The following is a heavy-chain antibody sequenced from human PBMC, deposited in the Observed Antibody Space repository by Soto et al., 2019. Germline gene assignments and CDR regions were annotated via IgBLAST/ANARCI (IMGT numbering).Heavy chain of an antibody. Sequence: QVQLVQSGAEVKKPGSSVKVSCKASGGTFSSYAISWVRQAPGQGLEWMGGIIPIFGTANYAQKFQGRVTITADESTSTAYMELSSLRSEDTAVYYCARIKSIAARDYDYGMDVWGQGTTVTVSS. CDR3: ARIKSIAARDYDYGMDV. CDR1: GGTFSSYA. V-gene: IGHV1-69*01. D-gene: IGHD6-6*01. CDR2: IIPIFGTA. J-gene: IGHJ6*02.